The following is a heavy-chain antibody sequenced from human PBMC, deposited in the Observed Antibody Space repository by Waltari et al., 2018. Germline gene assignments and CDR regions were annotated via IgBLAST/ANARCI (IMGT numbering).Heavy chain of an antibody. CDR3: ARGRRCTMIVVVITGDAFDI. CDR2: INHSGST. D-gene: IGHD3-22*01. V-gene: IGHV4-34*01. J-gene: IGHJ3*02. CDR1: GGSFSGYY. Sequence: QVQLQQWGAGLLKPSETLSLTCAVYGGSFSGYYWSWIRQPPGKGLEWIGEINHSGSTNYNPSLKSRVTISVDTSKNQFSLKLSSVTAADTAVYYCARGRRCTMIVVVITGDAFDIWGQGTMVTVSS.